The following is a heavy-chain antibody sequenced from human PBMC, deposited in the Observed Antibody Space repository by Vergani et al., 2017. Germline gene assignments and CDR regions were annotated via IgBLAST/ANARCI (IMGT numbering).Heavy chain of an antibody. D-gene: IGHD2-2*01. CDR2: NYTSGSS. CDR3: AGVSLGCSSTSCNPKHYYYMDV. CDR1: GGSISSGCYY. V-gene: IGHV4-61*02. J-gene: IGHJ6*03. Sequence: QVQLQESGPGLVKPSQTLSLTCTVSGGSISSGCYYWSWIRQPAGKGLEGSGRNYTSGSSNYNPSHKSRVTMSVDTTKNQFSLKLSSVTAADTAVYDCAGVSLGCSSTSCNPKHYYYMDVWGKGTMVTVSS.